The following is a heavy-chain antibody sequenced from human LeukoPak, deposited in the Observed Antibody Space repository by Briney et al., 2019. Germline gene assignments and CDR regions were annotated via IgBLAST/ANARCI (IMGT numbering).Heavy chain of an antibody. Sequence: PGGSLRLSCAASGFTFSSYWMSWVRQPPGKGLEWIGSIYYSGSTYFNPSLKSRVTISVDTSKNQFSLKLSSVTAADTAGYYCARRGVGATSVFDYWGQGTLVTVSS. CDR3: ARRGVGATSVFDY. D-gene: IGHD1-26*01. CDR1: GFTFSSYW. V-gene: IGHV4-39*01. CDR2: IYYSGST. J-gene: IGHJ4*02.